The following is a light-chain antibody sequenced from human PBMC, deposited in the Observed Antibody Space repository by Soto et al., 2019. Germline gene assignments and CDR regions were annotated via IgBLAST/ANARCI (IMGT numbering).Light chain of an antibody. V-gene: IGLV2-14*01. CDR1: SSDVGFYNY. CDR2: EVD. J-gene: IGLJ1*01. CDR3: SSYAGSNNPYV. Sequence: QSVLTQPASVSGSPGQSITISCTGTSSDVGFYNYVSWYQQQHPGKAPKLMIYEVDNRPSGVSIRFSGSKSGNTASLTISGLLAEDEADYYCSSYAGSNNPYVFGTGTKVTVL.